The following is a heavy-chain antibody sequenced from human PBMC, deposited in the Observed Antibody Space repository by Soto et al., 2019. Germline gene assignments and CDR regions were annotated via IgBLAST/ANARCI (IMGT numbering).Heavy chain of an antibody. CDR3: ARGGQDFWSGPFDY. V-gene: IGHV4-4*07. Sequence: SETLSLTCTVSGGSISNYFCNWIRQPAGKGLEWVGRIDNSGSTNYNPSLKSRITMSADTSRNQFSLKLNSVTAADTAVYYCARGGQDFWSGPFDYWGQGALVTVSS. D-gene: IGHD3-3*01. J-gene: IGHJ4*02. CDR2: IDNSGST. CDR1: GGSISNYF.